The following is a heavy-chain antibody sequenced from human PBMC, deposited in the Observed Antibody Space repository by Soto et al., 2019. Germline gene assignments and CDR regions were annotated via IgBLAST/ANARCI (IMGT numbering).Heavy chain of an antibody. Sequence: KISGESLKIFCKGSGYSFTSYWIGWVRQMPGKGLEWMGIIYPGDSDTRYSPSFQGQVTISADKSISTAYLQWSSLKASAIAMYYCLTLNRGYYGPGKNYFHYWCQGPLVTGSS. J-gene: IGHJ4*02. CDR3: LTLNRGYYGPGKNYFHY. CDR1: GYSFTSYW. D-gene: IGHD3-10*01. V-gene: IGHV5-51*01. CDR2: IYPGDSDT.